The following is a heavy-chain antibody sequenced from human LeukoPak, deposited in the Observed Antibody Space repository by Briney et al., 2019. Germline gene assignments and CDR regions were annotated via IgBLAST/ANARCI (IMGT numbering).Heavy chain of an antibody. V-gene: IGHV3-74*01. CDR2: LPPDELGI. D-gene: IGHD6-6*01. CDR3: VGTIASRGSEY. CDR1: GFTFTNYW. J-gene: IGHJ4*02. Sequence: GGSLRLSCAASGFTFTNYWMHWVRQAPGMGLVWVSRLPPDELGIIYADSVKGRFTVPRDNAKNTVYLQMNNLRVDDTAMYYCVGTIASRGSEYWGQGTLVTVSS.